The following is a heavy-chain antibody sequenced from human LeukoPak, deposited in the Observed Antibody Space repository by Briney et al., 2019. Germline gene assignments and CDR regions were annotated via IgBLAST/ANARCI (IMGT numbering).Heavy chain of an antibody. CDR2: MSYDGSGN. J-gene: IGHJ4*02. D-gene: IGHD3-22*01. Sequence: PGGSLRLSCAASGFIFSSYALHWVRQAPGKGLEWVAVMSYDGSGNYYADSVKGRFTISRENSKDTLYLQMNSLRPEDTAVYYCARPSYSFDGSGSPDYWGQGTLVTVSS. V-gene: IGHV3-30*04. CDR3: ARPSYSFDGSGSPDY. CDR1: GFIFSSYA.